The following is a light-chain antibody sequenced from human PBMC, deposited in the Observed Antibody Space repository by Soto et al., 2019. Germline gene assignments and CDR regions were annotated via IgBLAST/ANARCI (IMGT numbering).Light chain of an antibody. CDR2: HAS. CDR3: QHYNSYPWT. Sequence: DIQITQSPSTPSASIEDRVTITCRASQTISNWLAWYQQKPGKAPNLLIYHASNLETGVPSRFSGSAFGTEFTLTISSLQPDDIATYYCQHYNSYPWTFGQGTKV. J-gene: IGKJ1*01. V-gene: IGKV1-5*01. CDR1: QTISNW.